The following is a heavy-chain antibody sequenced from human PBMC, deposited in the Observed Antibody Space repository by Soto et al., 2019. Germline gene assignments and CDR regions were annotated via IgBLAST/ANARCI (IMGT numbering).Heavy chain of an antibody. Sequence: EVQLLESGGGLVQPGGSLRLSCAASGFIFSSYDMNWVRQAPGKRPEWVSAISGSNEYYAESVKGRFTVSRDNSKNTLYLQMNSQRAEDTAVYYCAKDEGRYAGYASMDYWGQGTQVTVSS. CDR3: AKDEGRYAGYASMDY. J-gene: IGHJ4*02. CDR1: GFIFSSYD. D-gene: IGHD3-16*01. CDR2: ISGSNE. V-gene: IGHV3-23*01.